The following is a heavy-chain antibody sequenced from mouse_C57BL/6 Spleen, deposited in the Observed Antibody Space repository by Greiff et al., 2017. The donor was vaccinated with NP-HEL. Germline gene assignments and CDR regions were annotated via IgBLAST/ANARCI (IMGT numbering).Heavy chain of an antibody. V-gene: IGHV1-64*01. Sequence: QVQLKQPGAELVKPGASVKLSCKASGYTFTSYWMHWVKQRPGQGLEWIGMIHPNSGSTNYNEKFKSKATLTVDKSSSTAYMQLSSLTSEDSAVYYCACDYDGYYGYFDVWGTGTTVTVSS. CDR3: ACDYDGYYGYFDV. D-gene: IGHD2-3*01. CDR2: IHPNSGST. J-gene: IGHJ1*03. CDR1: GYTFTSYW.